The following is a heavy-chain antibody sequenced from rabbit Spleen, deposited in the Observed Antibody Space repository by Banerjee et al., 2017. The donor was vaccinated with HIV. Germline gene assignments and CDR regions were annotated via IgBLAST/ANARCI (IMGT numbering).Heavy chain of an antibody. J-gene: IGHJ6*01. CDR1: GFSFSFNSY. Sequence: QSLEESGGDLAKPGASLTLPCTASGFSFSFNSYMSWVRQAPGKGLEWIACIDSGSSGFTYFASWAKGRFTISKTSSTTVTLQMTSLTAADTATYFCARDSGSSFSSYGMDLWGQGTLVTVS. CDR2: IDSGSSGFT. CDR3: ARDSGSSFSSYGMDL. V-gene: IGHV1S40*01. D-gene: IGHD8-1*01.